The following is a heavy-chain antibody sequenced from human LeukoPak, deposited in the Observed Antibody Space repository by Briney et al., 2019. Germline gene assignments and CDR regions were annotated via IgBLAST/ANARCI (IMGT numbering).Heavy chain of an antibody. D-gene: IGHD5-18*01. CDR3: AREGYTYGVSFYYGLDV. V-gene: IGHV3-30-3*01. CDR1: GFTFRSYS. CDR2: ISYDGSNK. Sequence: PGRSLRLSCAASGFTFRSYSMHWVRQAPGKGLEWVAVISYDGSNKYYADSVKGRFTISRDNSKNTLYLQMNSLREEDMAVYYCAREGYTYGVSFYYGLDVWGQGTTVTVSS. J-gene: IGHJ6*02.